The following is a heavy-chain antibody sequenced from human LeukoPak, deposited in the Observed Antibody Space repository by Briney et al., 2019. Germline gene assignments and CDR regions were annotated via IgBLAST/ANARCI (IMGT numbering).Heavy chain of an antibody. J-gene: IGHJ5*02. CDR3: ARDLQAAAGNNWFDP. CDR2: ISYDGSNK. Sequence: PGRSLRLSCAASGFTFSSYAMHWVRQAPGKGLEWAAVISYDGSNKYYADSVKGRFTISRDNSKNTLCLQMNSLRAEDTAVYYCARDLQAAAGNNWFDPWGQGTLVTVSS. D-gene: IGHD6-13*01. CDR1: GFTFSSYA. V-gene: IGHV3-30*04.